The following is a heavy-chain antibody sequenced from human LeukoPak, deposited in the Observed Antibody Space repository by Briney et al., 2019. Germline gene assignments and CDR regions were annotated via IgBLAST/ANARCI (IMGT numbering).Heavy chain of an antibody. Sequence: PSETLSLTCTVSGGSISSGDCYWSWIRQPPGKGLEWIGYIYYSGSTYYNPSLKSRVTISVDTSKNQFSLKLSSVTAADTAVYYCARETYYYDSSGYYSSFDYWGQGTLVTVSS. D-gene: IGHD3-22*01. V-gene: IGHV4-30-4*08. CDR1: GGSISSGDCY. CDR2: IYYSGST. J-gene: IGHJ4*02. CDR3: ARETYYYDSSGYYSSFDY.